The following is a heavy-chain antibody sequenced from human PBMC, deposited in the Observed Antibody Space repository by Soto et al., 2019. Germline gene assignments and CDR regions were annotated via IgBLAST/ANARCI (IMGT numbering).Heavy chain of an antibody. J-gene: IGHJ5*02. CDR3: ARGNDFWSGYSSYNWFDP. V-gene: IGHV4-30-2*01. D-gene: IGHD3-3*01. CDR1: GGSIRSGGYS. Sequence: PSETLSLTCAFSGGSIRSGGYSLSWIRQPPGKGLEWIGYIYHSGSTYYNPSLKSRVTISVDRSKNQFSLKLSSVTAADTAVYYCARGNDFWSGYSSYNWFDPWGQGTLVTVSS. CDR2: IYHSGST.